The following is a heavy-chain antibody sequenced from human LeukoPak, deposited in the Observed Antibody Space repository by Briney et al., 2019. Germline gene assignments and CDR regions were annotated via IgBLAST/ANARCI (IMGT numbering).Heavy chain of an antibody. CDR2: TNHSGRT. CDR1: GGSFSGYY. D-gene: IGHD2-21*02. CDR3: ARGSAIRLVTATRNYFDY. J-gene: IGHJ4*02. V-gene: IGHV4-34*01. Sequence: SETLSLTCAVYGGSFSGYYWSWIRHPPGKGLEGIGETNHSGRTNYNPSLKSRVTISVDTSKNQFYLKLSSVTAADTAVYYCARGSAIRLVTATRNYFDYWGQGTLVTVSS.